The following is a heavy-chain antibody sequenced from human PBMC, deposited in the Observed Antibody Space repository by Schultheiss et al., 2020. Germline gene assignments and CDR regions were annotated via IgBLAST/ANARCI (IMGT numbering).Heavy chain of an antibody. V-gene: IGHV4-4*07. CDR3: ARQGVGATGGYYYYGMDV. J-gene: IGHJ6*02. Sequence: SQTLSLTCSVSGGSISRNYWSWIRQPAGKGLEWIGRIYTSGSTNYNPSLKSRVTISVDTSKNQFSLKLSSVTAADTAVYYCARQGVGATGGYYYYGMDVWGQGTTVIV. D-gene: IGHD1-26*01. CDR1: GGSISRNY. CDR2: IYTSGST.